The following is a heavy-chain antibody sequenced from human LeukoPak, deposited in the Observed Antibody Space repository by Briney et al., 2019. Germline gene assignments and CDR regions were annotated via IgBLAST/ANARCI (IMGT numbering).Heavy chain of an antibody. D-gene: IGHD3-10*01. V-gene: IGHV3-30-3*01. J-gene: IGHJ4*02. CDR3: ARGLQSGTQRGYFDY. CDR1: GFTFSSYA. Sequence: GGSLRLSCAVSGFTFSSYAMHWVRQAPGKGLEWVAVISYDGSNKYYADSVKGRFTISRDNSNNTLYLQMNSLRAEDTAVYYCARGLQSGTQRGYFDYWGQGTLVTVSS. CDR2: ISYDGSNK.